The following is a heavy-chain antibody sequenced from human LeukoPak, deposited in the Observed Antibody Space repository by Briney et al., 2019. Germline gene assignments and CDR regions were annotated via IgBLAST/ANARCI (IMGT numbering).Heavy chain of an antibody. CDR1: GFTFDDYG. D-gene: IGHD3-10*01. CDR2: IRWNSGSI. Sequence: GGSLRLSCTASGFTFDDYGMHWVRQAPGKGLEWVSGIRWNSGSIGYADSVKGRFTISRDNAKNSLYLQMNSLRPEDTSLYYCAKSRRGYVIEYYYYMDVWGKGTMVTISS. J-gene: IGHJ6*03. CDR3: AKSRRGYVIEYYYYMDV. V-gene: IGHV3-9*01.